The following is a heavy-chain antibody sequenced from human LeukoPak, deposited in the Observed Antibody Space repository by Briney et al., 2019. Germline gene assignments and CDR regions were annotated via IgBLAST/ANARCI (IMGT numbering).Heavy chain of an antibody. D-gene: IGHD3-10*01. Sequence: KASETVSLAWTVAGGSVSRYYWSWIRQPGGEGLEWIGYIYYSGSTNYNISLKSRVTISVDTSKDQLSLKLSSVTAADTAVYYCARHQAVRAIDHWGQGTLVTVSS. CDR3: ARHQAVRAIDH. CDR2: IYYSGST. J-gene: IGHJ4*02. V-gene: IGHV4-59*08. CDR1: GGSVSRYY.